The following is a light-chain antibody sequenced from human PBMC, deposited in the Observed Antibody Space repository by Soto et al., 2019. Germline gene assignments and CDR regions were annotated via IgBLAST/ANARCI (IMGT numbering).Light chain of an antibody. J-gene: IGKJ1*01. CDR3: LQHNNYPCT. CDR1: QAIRND. Sequence: DIQMTHSPSSLSASVGDRVTITCRASQAIRNDVGWYQQKPGKDPKRLIYVASRLESGVPSRFSGSGFGTEFTLTISGLQPEDFATYYCLQHNNYPCTFGQGTRVESK. CDR2: VAS. V-gene: IGKV1-17*01.